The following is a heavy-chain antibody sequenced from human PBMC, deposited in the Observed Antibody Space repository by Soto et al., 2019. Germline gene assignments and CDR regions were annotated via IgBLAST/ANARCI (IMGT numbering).Heavy chain of an antibody. Sequence: RSLTCTVSGGSISSYYWSWIRQPAGKGLEWIGRIYTSGSTNYNPSLKSRVTMSVDTSKNQFSLKLSSVTAADTAVYYCARTSYSSSWYSYYYGMDVWGQGTTVTVSS. CDR1: GGSISSYY. CDR2: IYTSGST. J-gene: IGHJ6*02. D-gene: IGHD6-13*01. V-gene: IGHV4-4*07. CDR3: ARTSYSSSWYSYYYGMDV.